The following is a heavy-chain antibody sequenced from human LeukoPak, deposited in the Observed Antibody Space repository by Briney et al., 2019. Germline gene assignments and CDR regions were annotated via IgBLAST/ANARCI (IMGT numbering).Heavy chain of an antibody. J-gene: IGHJ4*02. Sequence: SETLSLTCSVSGDSISSSNYYWGWIRQPPGKGLEWIGTIYNGATQYNPTLKSRVTMSVDTSQNQFSLKLSSVTAADTAVYYCAIEVRGITTLINGDCWGQGTLVTVSS. V-gene: IGHV4-39*07. D-gene: IGHD3-10*01. CDR2: IYNGAT. CDR3: AIEVRGITTLINGDC. CDR1: GDSISSSNYY.